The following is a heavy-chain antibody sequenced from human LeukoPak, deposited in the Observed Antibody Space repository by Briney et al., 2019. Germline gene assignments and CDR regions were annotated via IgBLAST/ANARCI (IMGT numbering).Heavy chain of an antibody. D-gene: IGHD6-6*01. CDR2: ISYDGSNK. J-gene: IGHJ4*02. CDR3: AILHRTSSSSGLDY. CDR1: GFTFSSYG. Sequence: GRSLRLSCAASGFTFSSYGMHWVRQAPGKGLEWVAVISYDGSNKYYADSVKGRFTISRDNSKNTLYPQMNSLRAEDTAVYYCAILHRTSSSSGLDYWGQGTLVTVSS. V-gene: IGHV3-30*03.